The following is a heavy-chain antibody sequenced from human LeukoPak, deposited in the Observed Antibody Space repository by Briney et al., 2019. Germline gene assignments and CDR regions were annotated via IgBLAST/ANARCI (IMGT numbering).Heavy chain of an antibody. CDR3: ARMGNCGGDCYAYYFDY. J-gene: IGHJ4*02. CDR1: GFTFSSYG. CDR2: IWYDGSNK. Sequence: GGSLRLSCAASGFTFSSYGMHWVRQAPGEGVEWVAVIWYDGSNKYYADSVKGRFTISRDNSKNTLYLQMNSLRAEDTAVYYCARMGNCGGDCYAYYFDYWGQGTLVTVSS. D-gene: IGHD2-21*02. V-gene: IGHV3-33*01.